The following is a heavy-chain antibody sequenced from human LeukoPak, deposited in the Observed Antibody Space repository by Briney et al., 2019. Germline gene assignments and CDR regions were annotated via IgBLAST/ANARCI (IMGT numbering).Heavy chain of an antibody. CDR3: ASSVDIVATSDY. D-gene: IGHD5-12*01. V-gene: IGHV3-21*01. J-gene: IGHJ4*02. CDR2: ISSSSSYI. CDR1: GFTFSSYA. Sequence: GGSLRLSCAASGFTFSSYAMSWVRQAPGKGLEWVSSISSSSSYIYYADSVKGRFTISRDNAKNSLYLQMNSLRAEDTAVYYCASSVDIVATSDYWGQGTLVTVSS.